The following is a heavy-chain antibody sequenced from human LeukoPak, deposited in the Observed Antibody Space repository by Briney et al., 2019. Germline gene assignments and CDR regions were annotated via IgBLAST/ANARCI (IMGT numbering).Heavy chain of an antibody. D-gene: IGHD3-3*01. J-gene: IGHJ5*02. CDR3: ARETPGRYYDFWSGYYSFGP. CDR2: ISAYNGNT. V-gene: IGHV1-18*01. CDR1: GYTFTSYG. Sequence: GASVKVSCKASGYTFTSYGISWVRQAPGQGLEWMGWISAYNGNTNYAQKLQGRVTMTTDTSTSTAYMELRSLRSDDTAVYYCARETPGRYYDFWSGYYSFGPWGQGTLVTVSS.